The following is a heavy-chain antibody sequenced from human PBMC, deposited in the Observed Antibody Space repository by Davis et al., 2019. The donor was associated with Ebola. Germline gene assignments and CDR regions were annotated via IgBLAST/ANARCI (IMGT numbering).Heavy chain of an antibody. D-gene: IGHD3-10*01. CDR3: VAGGTLVRGVMVP. CDR1: GLSIHMFW. Sequence: GGSLRLSCTASGLSIHMFWMTWVRQAPGKGLEWVAHIQTYVDGATTDYNAAVKGRFTISRDDSQSTLYLQMNSLQTEDTAMYYCVAGGTLVRGVMVPWGQGTLVTVSS. J-gene: IGHJ5*02. V-gene: IGHV3-15*01. CDR2: IQTYVDGATT.